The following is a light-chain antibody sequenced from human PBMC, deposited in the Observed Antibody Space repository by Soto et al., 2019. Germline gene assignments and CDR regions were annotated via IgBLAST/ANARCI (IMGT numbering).Light chain of an antibody. CDR3: SSYAGSNNFV. Sequence: QSVLTQPASVSGSPGQSITISCTGTSSVVGSYNLVSWYQQHPGKAPKLMIYEVSKRPSGVPDRFSGSKSGNTASLTVSGLQAEDEADYYCSSYAGSNNFVFGSGTKVTVL. V-gene: IGLV2-8*01. CDR2: EVS. CDR1: SSVVGSYNL. J-gene: IGLJ1*01.